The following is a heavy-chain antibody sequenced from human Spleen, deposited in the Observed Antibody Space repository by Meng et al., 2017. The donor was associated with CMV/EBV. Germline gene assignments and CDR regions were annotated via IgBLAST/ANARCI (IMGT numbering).Heavy chain of an antibody. D-gene: IGHD3-10*01. J-gene: IGHJ5*02. Sequence: WTSNSIRWVRQATGQGLEWMGGIIHVIGTANYEQRFQGRVTITTDESPGTVNMELSSLRYDDTAVYYCARSVLIRGIINFFDPWGQGTLVTVSS. CDR2: IIHVIGTA. V-gene: IGHV1-69*05. CDR3: ARSVLIRGIINFFDP. CDR1: WTSNS.